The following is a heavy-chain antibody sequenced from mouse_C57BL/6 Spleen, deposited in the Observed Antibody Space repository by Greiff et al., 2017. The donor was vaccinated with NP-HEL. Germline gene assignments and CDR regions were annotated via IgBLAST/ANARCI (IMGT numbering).Heavy chain of an antibody. Sequence: VQLQQSGPGLVKPSQSLSLTCSVTGYSITSGYYWNWIRQFPGNKLEWMGYISYDGSNNYNPSLKNRISITRDTSKNQFFLKLNSVTTEDTATYYCARREWLLYYFDYWGQGTTLTVSS. CDR3: ARREWLLYYFDY. CDR1: GYSITSGYY. D-gene: IGHD2-3*01. CDR2: ISYDGSN. J-gene: IGHJ2*01. V-gene: IGHV3-6*01.